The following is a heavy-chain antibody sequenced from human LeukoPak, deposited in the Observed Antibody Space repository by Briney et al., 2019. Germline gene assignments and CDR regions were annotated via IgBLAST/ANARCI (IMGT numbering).Heavy chain of an antibody. Sequence: SVKVSCKASGNTFSSYAISWVRQAPGQGLEWIGGIIPIFGTANYAHRFQGRVTLTADESTGTAYMELSSLRSEDTAVYYCASQNYYDTSGYRHWGQGTLVTVSS. V-gene: IGHV1-69*13. CDR1: GNTFSSYA. D-gene: IGHD3-22*01. CDR2: IIPIFGTA. CDR3: ASQNYYDTSGYRH. J-gene: IGHJ1*01.